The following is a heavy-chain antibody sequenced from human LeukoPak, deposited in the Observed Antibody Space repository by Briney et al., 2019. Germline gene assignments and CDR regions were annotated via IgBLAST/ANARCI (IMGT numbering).Heavy chain of an antibody. CDR2: IYYSGST. Sequence: PSETLSLTCAVYGGSFSGYYWSWIRQPPGKGLEWIGYIYYSGSTNYNPSLKSRVTISVDTSKNQFSLKLSSVTAADTAVYYCARDGEAGTPGWFDPWGQGTLVTVSS. CDR3: ARDGEAGTPGWFDP. J-gene: IGHJ5*02. CDR1: GGSFSGYY. D-gene: IGHD6-19*01. V-gene: IGHV4-59*01.